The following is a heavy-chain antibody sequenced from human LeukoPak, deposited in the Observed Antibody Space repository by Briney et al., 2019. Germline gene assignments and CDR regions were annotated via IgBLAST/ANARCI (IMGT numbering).Heavy chain of an antibody. J-gene: IGHJ4*02. Sequence: GGSLRLPCAASGFTVSSNYMSWVRQAPGKGLEWVSYISSSSSPIYYADSVKGRFTISRDNAKNSLYLQMNSLRDEDTAVYYCARYSSAYSSYYFDYWGQGTLVTVSS. CDR2: ISSSSSPI. CDR3: ARYSSAYSSYYFDY. CDR1: GFTVSSNY. V-gene: IGHV3-48*02. D-gene: IGHD3-22*01.